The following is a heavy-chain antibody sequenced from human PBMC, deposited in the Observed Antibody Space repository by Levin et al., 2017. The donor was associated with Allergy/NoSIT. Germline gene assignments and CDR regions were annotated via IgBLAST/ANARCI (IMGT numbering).Heavy chain of an antibody. CDR1: GGSFSGYY. D-gene: IGHD2-2*01. V-gene: IGHV4-34*01. Sequence: PSETLSLTCAVYGGSFSGYYWSWIRQPPGKGLEWLGEINHSGSTNYNPSLKSRVTISVDTSKNQFSLKLSSVTAADTAVYFCARASNCSSASCYGGVFDYWGQGTLVTVSS. J-gene: IGHJ4*02. CDR3: ARASNCSSASCYGGVFDY. CDR2: INHSGST.